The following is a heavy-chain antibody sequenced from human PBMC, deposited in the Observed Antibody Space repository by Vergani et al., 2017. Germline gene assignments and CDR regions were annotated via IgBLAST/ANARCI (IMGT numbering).Heavy chain of an antibody. Sequence: QVQLVESGGGVVQPGRSLRLSCAASGFTFSSYAMHWVRQAPGKGLEWVAVISYDGSNKYYADSVKGRFTISRDNSKNTLYLQMNSLRAEDTAVYYCARGRRVTTRDDAFDIWGQGTMVTVSS. CDR3: ARGRRVTTRDDAFDI. CDR1: GFTFSSYA. V-gene: IGHV3-30*04. J-gene: IGHJ3*02. CDR2: ISYDGSNK. D-gene: IGHD4-17*01.